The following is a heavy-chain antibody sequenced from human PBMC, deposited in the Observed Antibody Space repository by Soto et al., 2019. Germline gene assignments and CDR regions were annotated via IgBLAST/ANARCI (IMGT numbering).Heavy chain of an antibody. Sequence: ASVKVSCKVSGHTLTELSMHWVRQAPGKGLEWMGGSGPDDHETVYAQKFQGRVTMTEDTSTDTAYMELSSLRSDDTAVYYCATLRNDFWSGPTNWFDPWGQGTLVTVSS. D-gene: IGHD3-3*01. V-gene: IGHV1-24*01. CDR3: ATLRNDFWSGPTNWFDP. CDR1: GHTLTELS. CDR2: SGPDDHET. J-gene: IGHJ5*02.